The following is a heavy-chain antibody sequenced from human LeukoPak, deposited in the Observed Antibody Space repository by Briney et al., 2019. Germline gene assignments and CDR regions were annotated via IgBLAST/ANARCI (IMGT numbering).Heavy chain of an antibody. CDR1: GFTFSSYW. J-gene: IGHJ4*02. V-gene: IGHV3-7*03. D-gene: IGHD4-17*01. CDR3: AYGELDS. CDR2: INHNGNVN. Sequence: GGSLRLSCAASGFTFSSYWMNWARQAPGKGLEWVASINHNGNVNYYVDSVKGRFTISRDNAKNSLYLQMSNLRAEDTAVYFCAYGELDSRGQGTLVTVSS.